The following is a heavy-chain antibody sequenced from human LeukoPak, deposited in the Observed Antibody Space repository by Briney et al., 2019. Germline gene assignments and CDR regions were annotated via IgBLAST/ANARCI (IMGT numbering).Heavy chain of an antibody. CDR1: GVSISSRSYS. Sequence: TETLSLSCTVSGVSISSRSYSWAWMRQLRGKDLQWVGSLNSSGGACYKPSLKRRDTVCVDTSKDRCYLRLNPVSGAYTAVYYCATSYDDVWGSYLGAFDIWGQGTMVTVSS. CDR2: LNSSGGA. J-gene: IGHJ3*02. CDR3: ATSYDDVWGSYLGAFDI. V-gene: IGHV4-39*01. D-gene: IGHD3-16*02.